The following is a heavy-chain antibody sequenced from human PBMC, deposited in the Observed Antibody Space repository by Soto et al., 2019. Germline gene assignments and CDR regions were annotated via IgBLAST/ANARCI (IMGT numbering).Heavy chain of an antibody. V-gene: IGHV4-28*01. CDR2: IHYSGIT. CDR3: ATKDNGEYCFDF. Sequence: PSETLSLTCGVSGYSISSDNWRFWIRQPPGKGLEWIGYIHYSGITYSNPSLKSRLTMSVDTSKSQFSLKQSSVTAVDTAVYYCATKDNGEYCFDFWGQGTLVTVSS. D-gene: IGHD3-10*01. CDR1: GYSISSDNW. J-gene: IGHJ4*02.